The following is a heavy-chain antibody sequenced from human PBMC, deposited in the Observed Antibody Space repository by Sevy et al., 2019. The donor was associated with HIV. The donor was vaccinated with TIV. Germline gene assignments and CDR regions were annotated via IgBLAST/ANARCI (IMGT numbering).Heavy chain of an antibody. J-gene: IGHJ4*02. Sequence: ASVKVSCKASGYTFTSYDINWVRQATGQGLEWMGWMNPNSGNTGYAQKFQGRVTMTRNTSISTAYMELSSLRSEDTAVYYWARLADFWSGYCFDYWGQGTLVTVSS. D-gene: IGHD3-3*01. CDR1: GYTFTSYD. CDR2: MNPNSGNT. CDR3: ARLADFWSGYCFDY. V-gene: IGHV1-8*01.